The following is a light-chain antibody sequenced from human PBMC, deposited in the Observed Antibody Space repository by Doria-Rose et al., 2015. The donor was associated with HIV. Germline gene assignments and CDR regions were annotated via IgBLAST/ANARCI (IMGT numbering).Light chain of an antibody. CDR1: QTVSTY. V-gene: IGKV1-39*01. J-gene: IGKJ1*01. Sequence: DIRMTQSPSSLSASIGDRVTITCRASQTVSTYLNWFQQEPGKAPKLLIYAASRLQSGVPSRFSGSGSGTGFTLTISGLQPGDFATYYCQQTYSSPPWTFGQHTKVEMK. CDR2: AAS. CDR3: QQTYSSPPWT.